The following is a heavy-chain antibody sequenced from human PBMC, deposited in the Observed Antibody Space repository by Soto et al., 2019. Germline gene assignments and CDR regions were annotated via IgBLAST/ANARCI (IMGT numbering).Heavy chain of an antibody. Sequence: SETLSLTCTVSGDSIRSYYWSWIRQPPGEGLEWIGYIYYSGYTSYNPSLKSRVTISVDTSKNQFSLKLNSVTAADTAVYYCAARHFLSRPWTDRRLDYWGQGTLVNVS. CDR1: GDSIRSYY. CDR3: AARHFLSRPWTDRRLDY. D-gene: IGHD3-3*02. CDR2: IYYSGYT. J-gene: IGHJ4*02. V-gene: IGHV4-59*12.